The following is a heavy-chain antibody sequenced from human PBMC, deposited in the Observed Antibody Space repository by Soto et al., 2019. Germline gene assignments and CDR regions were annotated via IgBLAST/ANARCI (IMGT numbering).Heavy chain of an antibody. CDR1: GYTFTSYY. J-gene: IGHJ5*02. V-gene: IGHV1-46*03. CDR3: ARDLGDGYNFGWFDP. D-gene: IGHD5-12*01. Sequence: QVQLVQSGAEVKKPGASVKVSCKASGYTFTSYYMHWVRQAPGQGLEWMGIINPSGGSTSYAQKFQGRVTMTRDTSTSTVYMELSSLRSEDTAVYYCARDLGDGYNFGWFDPWGQGTLVTVSS. CDR2: INPSGGST.